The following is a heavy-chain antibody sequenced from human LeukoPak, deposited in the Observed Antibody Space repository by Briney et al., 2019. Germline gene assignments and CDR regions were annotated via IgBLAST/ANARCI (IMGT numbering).Heavy chain of an antibody. Sequence: GESLKISCKAAGYSFSSYWIDWVRQMPGRGLEWVGIIYPPDSQVKYSPSFQGRVTISVDKSTDTAYLQWNSLKASDSATYYCARPPARYWLDTSCSRQREYEQYWGQGTLVTVSS. J-gene: IGHJ1*01. CDR2: IYPPDSQV. CDR1: GYSFSSYW. D-gene: IGHD2-2*01. CDR3: ARPPARYWLDTSCSRQREYEQY. V-gene: IGHV5-51*01.